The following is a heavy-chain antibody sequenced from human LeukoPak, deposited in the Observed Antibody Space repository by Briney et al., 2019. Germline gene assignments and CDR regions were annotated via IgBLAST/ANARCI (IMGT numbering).Heavy chain of an antibody. CDR2: TKSKTDGGTT. Sequence: SGRSLTLSCAASGFTFSNVWMSWVRQAPGKGLEWVGRTKSKTDGGTTDYAAPVKGRFTISRDDSKNTLYLQINSLETEDTAVHYCTTVANGGDFDYWGQGTLVTVSS. CDR3: TTVANGGDFDY. CDR1: GFTFSNVW. J-gene: IGHJ4*02. V-gene: IGHV3-15*01. D-gene: IGHD3-16*01.